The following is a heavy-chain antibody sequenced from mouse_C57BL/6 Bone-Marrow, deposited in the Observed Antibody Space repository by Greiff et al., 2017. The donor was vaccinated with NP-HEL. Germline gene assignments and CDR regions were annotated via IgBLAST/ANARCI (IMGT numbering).Heavy chain of an antibody. J-gene: IGHJ3*01. D-gene: IGHD2-1*01. Sequence: VQLQQPGAELVMPGASVKLSCKASGYTFTSYWMHWVKQRPGQGLEWIGEIDPSDSYTNYNQKFKGKSTLTVDKSSSTAYMQLSRLTSEDSSVYYCARTIYAYWGQGTLVTVSA. CDR3: ARTIYAY. V-gene: IGHV1-69*01. CDR1: GYTFTSYW. CDR2: IDPSDSYT.